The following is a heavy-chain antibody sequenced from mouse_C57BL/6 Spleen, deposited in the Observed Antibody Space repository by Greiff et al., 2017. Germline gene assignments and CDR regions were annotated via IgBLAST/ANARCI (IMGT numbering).Heavy chain of an antibody. CDR2: IYPGDGDT. J-gene: IGHJ4*01. CDR3: ARHSPPYYAMDY. Sequence: QVQLKESGAELVKPGASVKISCKASGYAFSSYWMNWVKQRPGKGLEWIGQIYPGDGDTNYNGKFKGKATLTADKSSSTAYMQLSSLTSEDSAVYFCARHSPPYYAMDYWGQGTSVTVSS. V-gene: IGHV1-80*01. CDR1: GYAFSSYW.